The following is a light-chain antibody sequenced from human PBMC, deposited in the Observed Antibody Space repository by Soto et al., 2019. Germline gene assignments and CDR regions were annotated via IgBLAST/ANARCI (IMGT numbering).Light chain of an antibody. Sequence: QSVLTQPPSVSGAPGQRVTISCTGSSSNIGAGYDVHWYQQLPGTAPKLLIYGNSNRLSGVPDRFSGTKSGTSASLAISGLQSEDEADYYCAPCDDSLDVPVFGGGTKLTVL. J-gene: IGLJ2*01. CDR3: APCDDSLDVPV. V-gene: IGLV1-40*01. CDR1: SSNIGAGYD. CDR2: GNS.